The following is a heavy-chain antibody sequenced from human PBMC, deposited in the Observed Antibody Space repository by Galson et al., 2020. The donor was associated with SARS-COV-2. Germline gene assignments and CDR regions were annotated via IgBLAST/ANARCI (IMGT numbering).Heavy chain of an antibody. CDR2: IYQSGST. J-gene: IGHJ3*02. CDR3: ALRSGTYYTDAFDI. Sequence: SETLSLTCTVSGYSMSGNYYWGWIRQPQGKGLDWIGSIYQSGSTYYNPSLKSRVTISRDTSKKQFSLKLISVTAADTAVYYCALRSGTYYTDAFDIWGQGTMVTVSS. CDR1: GYSMSGNYY. D-gene: IGHD1-26*01. V-gene: IGHV4-38-2*02.